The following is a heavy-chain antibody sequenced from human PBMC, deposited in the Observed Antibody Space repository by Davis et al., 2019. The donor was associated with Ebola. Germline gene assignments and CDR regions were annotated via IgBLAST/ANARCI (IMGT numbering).Heavy chain of an antibody. J-gene: IGHJ4*02. CDR1: GYTFTSYG. Sequence: ASVKVSCKASGYTFTSYGISWVRQAPGQGLEWMGWISAYNGNTNYAQKLQGRVTMTTDTSTSTDYMELRSLRSDDPAVYYCARAANWNYLPDYWGQGTLVTVSS. V-gene: IGHV1-18*01. CDR2: ISAYNGNT. CDR3: ARAANWNYLPDY. D-gene: IGHD1-7*01.